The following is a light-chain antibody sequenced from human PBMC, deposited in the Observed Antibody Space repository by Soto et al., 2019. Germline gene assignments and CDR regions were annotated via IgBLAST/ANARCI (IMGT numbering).Light chain of an antibody. CDR1: SSDVGSYNL. Sequence: HSALTQPASVSGSPGQSITISCTGTSSDVGSYNLVSWYQQHPGKAPKLMIYEGSKRPSGVSDRFSGSRSGNTASLTISGLQAEDESDYYCISYTSSSTWVFGGGTKLTVL. J-gene: IGLJ3*02. CDR2: EGS. V-gene: IGLV2-14*02. CDR3: ISYTSSSTWV.